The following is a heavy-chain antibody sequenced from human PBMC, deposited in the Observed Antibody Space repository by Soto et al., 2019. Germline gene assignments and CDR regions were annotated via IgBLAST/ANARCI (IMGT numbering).Heavy chain of an antibody. CDR3: ARSACSGGTCYQGHFDY. J-gene: IGHJ4*02. V-gene: IGHV1-46*01. CDR2: INPSGTRT. CDR1: RYTFTSYY. Sequence: QVQLVQSGAEVQKPGASVKVSCKASRYTFTSYYMHWVRQAPGQGLEWMGIINPSGTRTTYAQKFQGRVTMTRDTSTSTVYMELTSLRSDDTAVYYCARSACSGGTCYQGHFDYWGQGTLVTVSS. D-gene: IGHD2-15*01.